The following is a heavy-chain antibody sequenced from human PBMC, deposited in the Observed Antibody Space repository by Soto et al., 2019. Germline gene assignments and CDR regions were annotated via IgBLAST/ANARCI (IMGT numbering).Heavy chain of an antibody. Sequence: TLSLTCTVSGGSLSSGCYYWSWIRQHPGKGLEWIWYIYYSGSTYYNPSLKSRVTISVDTSKNKFSLKLISVTYADTAVYYCARDLNYGDSNWLDPWGQGPLVTV. CDR3: ARDLNYGDSNWLDP. J-gene: IGHJ5*02. V-gene: IGHV4-31*02. CDR2: IYYSGST. D-gene: IGHD4-17*01. CDR1: GGSLSSGCYY.